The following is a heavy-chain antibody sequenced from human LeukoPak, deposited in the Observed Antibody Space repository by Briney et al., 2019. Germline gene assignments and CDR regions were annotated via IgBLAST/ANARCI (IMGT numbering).Heavy chain of an antibody. Sequence: SETLSLTCTVSGGSISSYYWSWIRQPPGKGLEWIGYIYYSGSTNYNPSLKSRVTISVDTSKNQFSLKLSSVTAADTAVYYCARVRFGYSYDRYDAFDIWGQGTMVTVSS. V-gene: IGHV4-59*01. CDR1: GGSISSYY. CDR2: IYYSGST. J-gene: IGHJ3*02. D-gene: IGHD5-18*01. CDR3: ARVRFGYSYDRYDAFDI.